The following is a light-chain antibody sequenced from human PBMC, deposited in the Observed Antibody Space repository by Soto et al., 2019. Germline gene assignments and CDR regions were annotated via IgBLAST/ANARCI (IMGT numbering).Light chain of an antibody. J-gene: IGKJ1*01. CDR1: KSVSRSS. CDR2: GAS. CDR3: QHYGTSRT. V-gene: IGKV3-20*01. Sequence: EIVLTQSPGTLSLSPGESATLSCRASKSVSRSSLGWYQHKPGQGPSLLIYGASNRATGIPDRFSGSGSGTDFTLTISRLEPEDFAVYYCQHYGTSRTFGQGTQVEIK.